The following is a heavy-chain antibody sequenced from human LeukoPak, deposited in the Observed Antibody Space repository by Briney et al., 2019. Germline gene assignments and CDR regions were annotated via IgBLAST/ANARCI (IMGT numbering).Heavy chain of an antibody. CDR3: AKDLPPHLTIFGVVTAYGGFDY. CDR2: IRYEGSNK. D-gene: IGHD3-3*01. Sequence: GGSLRLSCAASGFTFSNDWMSGVRQAPGKGLEWGAFIRYEGSNKNYTASVKGRFTISRDNSKNTLYLQMNSLRAEDTAVYYCAKDLPPHLTIFGVVTAYGGFDYWGQGTLVTVSS. J-gene: IGHJ4*02. V-gene: IGHV3-30*02. CDR1: GFTFSNDW.